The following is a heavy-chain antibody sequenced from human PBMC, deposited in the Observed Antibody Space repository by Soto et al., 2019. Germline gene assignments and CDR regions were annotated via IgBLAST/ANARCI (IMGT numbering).Heavy chain of an antibody. V-gene: IGHV1-46*03. CDR3: ARREAAGLGAFAI. CDR1: GYTFTIYY. CDR2: INPRGGST. Sequence: ASVKVSCKGSGYTFTIYYMHWVRQAPGQGLEWMGIINPRGGSTSYAQNFQGRVTMTRDTSTSTVYMELSSLRSEDTAVYYCARREAAGLGAFAIWGQGTMVTVSS. D-gene: IGHD6-13*01. J-gene: IGHJ3*02.